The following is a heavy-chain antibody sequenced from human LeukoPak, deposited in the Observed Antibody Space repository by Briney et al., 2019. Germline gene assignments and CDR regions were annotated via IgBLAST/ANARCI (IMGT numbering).Heavy chain of an antibody. D-gene: IGHD2-15*01. CDR2: ISGSGDST. CDR3: AKQLGYCSDGSCYFPY. Sequence: GGSLRLSCAASGFTFSSYAMSWVPQAPGKGLEWVSVISGSGDSTYYADSVKGRFTISRDNSKSTLCLQMNSLRAEDTAVYYCAKQLGYCSDGSCYFPYWGQGTLVTVSS. CDR1: GFTFSSYA. V-gene: IGHV3-23*01. J-gene: IGHJ4*02.